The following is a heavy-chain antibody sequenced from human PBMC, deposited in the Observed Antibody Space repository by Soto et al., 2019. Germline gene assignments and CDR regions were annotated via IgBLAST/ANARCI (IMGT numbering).Heavy chain of an antibody. CDR3: AAAPRY. D-gene: IGHD2-15*01. CDR2: IYGSGST. Sequence: SETLSLTCTVSGGSISSSSYYWSWIRQSPEKGLEWIGYIYGSGSTNYNPSLKSRVTISVDTSKNHFSLSLTSVTAADTAVYYCAAAPRYWGQGTLVTVSS. J-gene: IGHJ4*02. V-gene: IGHV4-61*03. CDR1: GGSISSSSYY.